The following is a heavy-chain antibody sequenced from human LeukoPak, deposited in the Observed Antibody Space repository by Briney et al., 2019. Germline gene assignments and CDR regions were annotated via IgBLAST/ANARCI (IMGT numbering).Heavy chain of an antibody. CDR1: GFTFSSYG. CDR3: AREEAYCGGDCYFSY. CDR2: IRYDGSNK. J-gene: IGHJ4*02. V-gene: IGHV3-30*02. D-gene: IGHD2-21*02. Sequence: GGSLRLSCAASGFTFSSYGMHWVRQAPGKGLEWVAFIRYDGSNKYYADSVKGRFTISRDNSKNTLYLQMNSLRAEDTAVYYCAREEAYCGGDCYFSYWGQGTLVTVSS.